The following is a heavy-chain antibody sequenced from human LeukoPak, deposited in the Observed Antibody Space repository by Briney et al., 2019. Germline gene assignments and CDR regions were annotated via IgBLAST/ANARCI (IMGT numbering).Heavy chain of an antibody. Sequence: PGGSLRLSCVASGFIFTDYYMSWVRQAPGKGLEWVANLNRDGSVKNYVDSVKGRFTISRDNTKNSLYLQMNSLRAEDTAVFYCARDPYSGSYGAFDIWGQGTMVTVSS. D-gene: IGHD1-26*01. CDR1: GFIFTDYY. CDR2: LNRDGSVK. V-gene: IGHV3-7*01. CDR3: ARDPYSGSYGAFDI. J-gene: IGHJ3*02.